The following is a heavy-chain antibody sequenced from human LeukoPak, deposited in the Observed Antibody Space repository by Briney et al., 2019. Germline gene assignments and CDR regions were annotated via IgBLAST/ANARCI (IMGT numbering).Heavy chain of an antibody. D-gene: IGHD2-15*01. V-gene: IGHV4-38-2*02. CDR3: AREASRYCSGGSCYELPHYYYYMDV. CDR2: IYHSGST. CDR1: GGSISSYY. Sequence: SETLSLTCTVSGGSISSYYWGWIRQPPGKGLEWIRSIYHSGSTYYNPSLKSRVTISVDTSKNQFSLKLSSVTAADTAVYYCAREASRYCSGGSCYELPHYYYYMDVWGKGTTVTVSS. J-gene: IGHJ6*03.